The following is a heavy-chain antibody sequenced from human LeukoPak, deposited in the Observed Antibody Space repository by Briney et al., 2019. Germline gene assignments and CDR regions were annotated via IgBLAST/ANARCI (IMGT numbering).Heavy chain of an antibody. CDR1: GFTFSSYD. CDR3: AKACSYFDH. V-gene: IGHV3-30*02. Sequence: PGGSLRLSCAASGFTFSSYDMHWVRQAPGKGLEWVAFIRYDGSNTYYADSVKGRFTISRDSSKNTLFLQMNSLTAEDTAVYYCAKACSYFDHWGQGTLVTVSS. J-gene: IGHJ4*02. CDR2: IRYDGSNT. D-gene: IGHD6-19*01.